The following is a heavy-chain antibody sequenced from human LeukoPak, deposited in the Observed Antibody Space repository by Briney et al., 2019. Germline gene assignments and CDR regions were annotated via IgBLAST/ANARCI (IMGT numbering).Heavy chain of an antibody. CDR2: IYYSGST. Sequence: SETPSLTCTVSGGSASSGSYYWSWIRQPPGKGLEWIGYIYYSGSTNYNPSLKSRVTISVDTSKNQFSLKLSSVTAADTAVYYCARIRGDYDFWSGYPTTYYFDYWGQGTLVTVSS. CDR1: GGSASSGSYY. J-gene: IGHJ4*02. V-gene: IGHV4-61*01. CDR3: ARIRGDYDFWSGYPTTYYFDY. D-gene: IGHD3-3*01.